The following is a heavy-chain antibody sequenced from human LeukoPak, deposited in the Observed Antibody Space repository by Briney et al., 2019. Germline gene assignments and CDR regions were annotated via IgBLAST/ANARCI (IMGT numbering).Heavy chain of an antibody. CDR2: INPNSGGT. D-gene: IGHD3-10*01. V-gene: IGHV1-2*02. Sequence: GASVKVSCKASGYTFTGYYMHWVRQAPGRGLEWMGWINPNSGGTNYAQKFQGRVTMTRDTSISTAYMELSRLRSDDTAVYYCARDVLLWFGDGAFDIWGQGTMVTVSS. J-gene: IGHJ3*02. CDR1: GYTFTGYY. CDR3: ARDVLLWFGDGAFDI.